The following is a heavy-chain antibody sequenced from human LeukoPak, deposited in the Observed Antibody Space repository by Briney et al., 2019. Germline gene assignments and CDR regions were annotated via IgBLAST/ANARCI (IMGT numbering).Heavy chain of an antibody. CDR1: GGSFSGYY. CDR3: ARDMGTTWGDY. J-gene: IGHJ4*02. V-gene: IGHV4-34*01. D-gene: IGHD1-1*01. CDR2: INHSGST. Sequence: SETLSLTCAVYGGSFSGYYWSWIRQPPGKGLEWIGEINHSGSTNYNPSLKSRVTISVDTSKNQFSLKLSPVTAADTAVYYCARDMGTTWGDYWGQGTLVTVSS.